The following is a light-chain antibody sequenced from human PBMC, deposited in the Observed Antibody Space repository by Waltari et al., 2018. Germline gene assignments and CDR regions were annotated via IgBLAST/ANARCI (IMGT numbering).Light chain of an antibody. J-gene: IGKJ3*01. CDR3: QQYGSTPLFT. CDR1: QTVATSY. CDR2: NTS. V-gene: IGKV3-20*01. Sequence: EIVLTQSPGTLSLSPGERATLPCRASQTVATSYLAWYQHTPGQAPRLLIYNTSYRATGIPDRFIGSGSGTDFTLTISRLEPEDFAVYYCQQYGSTPLFTFGPGTKVDIK.